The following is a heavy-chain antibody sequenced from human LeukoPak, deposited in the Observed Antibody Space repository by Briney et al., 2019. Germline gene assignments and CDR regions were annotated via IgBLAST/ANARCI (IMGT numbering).Heavy chain of an antibody. CDR1: GYSFTSYW. CDR2: MDPSDSYT. V-gene: IGHV5-10-1*01. Sequence: GASLRISCKGSGYSFTSYWISWVRQMPGKGLEWTGSMDPSDSYTNYSPSFQGHLTISADKSISTAYLQWSSLKASDTAMYYCARHCPPAASTVTTRRCAFDIWGQGTMVTVSS. J-gene: IGHJ3*02. D-gene: IGHD4-17*01. CDR3: ARHCPPAASTVTTRRCAFDI.